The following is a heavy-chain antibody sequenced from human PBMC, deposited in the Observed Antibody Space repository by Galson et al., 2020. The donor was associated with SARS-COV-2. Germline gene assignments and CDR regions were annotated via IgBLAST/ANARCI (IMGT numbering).Heavy chain of an antibody. CDR1: GGSFSGYY. Sequence: SETLSLTCAVYGGSFSGYYWSWIRQPPGKGLEWIGEINHSGSTNYNPSLKSRVTISVDTSKNQFSLKLSSVTAADTAVYYCARGRYSSSWYGSGNWCDPWGQGTLVTVSS. D-gene: IGHD6-13*01. CDR3: ARGRYSSSWYGSGNWCDP. J-gene: IGHJ5*02. CDR2: INHSGST. V-gene: IGHV4-34*01.